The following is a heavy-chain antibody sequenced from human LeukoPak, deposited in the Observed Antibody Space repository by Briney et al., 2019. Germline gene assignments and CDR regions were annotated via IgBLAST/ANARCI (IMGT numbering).Heavy chain of an antibody. CDR3: ARATCSGGGDCYSSEAFDY. CDR1: GDSISGGSFSNHY. J-gene: IGHJ4*02. Sequence: SETLSLTCSVSGDSISGGSFSNHYWSWIRQPPGKGLEWIGYIYDSGSTKYNPSLKSRVTISIDTSKNQFSLKLSSVTAADTAVYYCARATCSGGGDCYSSEAFDYWGEGPLVTVSS. CDR2: IYDSGST. V-gene: IGHV4-61*01. D-gene: IGHD2-21*02.